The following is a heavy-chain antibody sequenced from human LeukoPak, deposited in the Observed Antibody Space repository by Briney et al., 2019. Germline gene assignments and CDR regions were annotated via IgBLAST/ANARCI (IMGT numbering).Heavy chain of an antibody. CDR3: AKDLLRDRWFGES. J-gene: IGHJ5*02. V-gene: IGHV3-30*02. CDR1: GFTFSSYG. Sequence: GGSLRLSCAASGFTFSSYGMHWVRQAPDKGLEWVAFIRYEGSSKYYADSVKGRFTISRDNSKNTLYLQMDSLRPEDTAIYYCAKDLLRDRWFGESWGQGTLVTVSS. D-gene: IGHD3-10*01. CDR2: IRYEGSSK.